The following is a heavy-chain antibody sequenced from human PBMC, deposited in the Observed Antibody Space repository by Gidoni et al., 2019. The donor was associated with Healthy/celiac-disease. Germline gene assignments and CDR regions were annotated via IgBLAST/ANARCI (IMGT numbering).Heavy chain of an antibody. Sequence: QVQLQESGPGLVKPSETLSLTCTVHGGSVSSGSYYWSWIRQPPGKGLEWIGSIYYSGSTNYNPSLKSRVTISVDTSKNQFSLKLSSVTAADTAVYYCARAGYSSGYGMDVWGQGTTVTVSS. D-gene: IGHD6-19*01. J-gene: IGHJ6*02. CDR2: IYYSGST. CDR3: ARAGYSSGYGMDV. V-gene: IGHV4-61*01. CDR1: GGSVSSGSYY.